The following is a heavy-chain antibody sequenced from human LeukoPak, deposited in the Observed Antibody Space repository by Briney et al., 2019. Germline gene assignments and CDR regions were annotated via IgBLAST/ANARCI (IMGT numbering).Heavy chain of an antibody. CDR2: INHSGST. J-gene: IGHJ3*02. CDR3: ASAWITMIFDI. D-gene: IGHD3-22*01. Sequence: KPSETLSLTCAVYGGSFSGYYWSWIRQPPGKGLEWIGEINHSGSTNYNPSLKSRVTISVDTSKNQFSLKLSSVTAADTAVYYCASAWITMIFDIWGQGTMVTVSS. V-gene: IGHV4-34*01. CDR1: GGSFSGYY.